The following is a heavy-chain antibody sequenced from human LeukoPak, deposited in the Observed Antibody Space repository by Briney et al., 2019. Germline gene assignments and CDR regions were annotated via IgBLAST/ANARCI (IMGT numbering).Heavy chain of an antibody. CDR2: IKQDGSEK. Sequence: GGSLRLSCAASGFTFSSYWMSWVRQAPGKGLEWVANIKQDGSEKYYVDSVKGRFTISRDNAKNSLYLQMNSLRAEDTAVYYCARAFYYYDSSGYPTYYFDYWGQGTLVTVSS. J-gene: IGHJ4*02. CDR1: GFTFSSYW. CDR3: ARAFYYYDSSGYPTYYFDY. D-gene: IGHD3-22*01. V-gene: IGHV3-7*01.